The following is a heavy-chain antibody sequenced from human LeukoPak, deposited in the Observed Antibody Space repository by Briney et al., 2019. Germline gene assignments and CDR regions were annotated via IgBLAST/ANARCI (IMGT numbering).Heavy chain of an antibody. CDR3: AKDNGWQTQLGGYYYYGMDV. D-gene: IGHD6-6*01. CDR2: ISYDGSDK. V-gene: IGHV3-30*18. CDR1: GFTFSSYD. Sequence: GGSLRLSCAASGFTFSSYDMYWVRQAPGKGLEWVAIISYDGSDKYYADSVKGRFTISRDNPKNTLFLQMDSLRPEDTAVYYCAKDNGWQTQLGGYYYYGMDVWGQGTTVTVSS. J-gene: IGHJ6*02.